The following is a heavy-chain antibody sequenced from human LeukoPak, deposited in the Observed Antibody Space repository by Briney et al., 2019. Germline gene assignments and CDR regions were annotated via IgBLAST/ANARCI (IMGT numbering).Heavy chain of an antibody. CDR2: IYTSGST. V-gene: IGHV4-4*07. CDR3: ARAGDILTGYYKGLEGAFDI. D-gene: IGHD3-9*01. J-gene: IGHJ3*02. CDR1: GGSISSYY. Sequence: SETLSLTCTVSGGSISSYYWSWIRQPAGKGLEWIWRIYTSGSTNYNPSLKSRVTMSVDTSKNQFSLKLSSVTAADTAVYYCARAGDILTGYYKGLEGAFDIWGQGTMVTVSS.